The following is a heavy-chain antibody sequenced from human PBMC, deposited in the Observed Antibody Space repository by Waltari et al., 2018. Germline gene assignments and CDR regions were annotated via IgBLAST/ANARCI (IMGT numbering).Heavy chain of an antibody. J-gene: IGHJ3*02. CDR3: AHPGRWYDSSGPTVNDAFDI. D-gene: IGHD3-22*01. Sequence: QITLKESGPTLVKPTQTLTLTCTFSGFSLSTSGVGVGWIRQPPGKALEWLALIYWNDDKRYSPSLKSRLTITKDTSKNQVVLTMTNMDPVDTATYYCAHPGRWYDSSGPTVNDAFDIWGQGTMVTVSS. CDR2: IYWNDDK. CDR1: GFSLSTSGVG. V-gene: IGHV2-5*01.